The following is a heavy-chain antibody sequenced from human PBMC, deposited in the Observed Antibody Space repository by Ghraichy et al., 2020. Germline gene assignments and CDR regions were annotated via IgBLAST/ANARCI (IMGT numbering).Heavy chain of an antibody. CDR3: AREWYPHYFDY. D-gene: IGHD2-15*01. Sequence: GGSLRLSCAASGFTFGHFSVTWVRQAPGKGLEWVSSISSSSEYIYYADSVKGRFTIFRNNAENSLFLHLNSLRAEDTAVYFCAREWYPHYFDYWGQGTPLPVSS. J-gene: IGHJ4*02. CDR1: GFTFGHFS. CDR2: ISSSSEYI. V-gene: IGHV3-21*01.